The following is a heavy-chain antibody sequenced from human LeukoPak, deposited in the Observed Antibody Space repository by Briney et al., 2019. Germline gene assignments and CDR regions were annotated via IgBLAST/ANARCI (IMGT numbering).Heavy chain of an antibody. J-gene: IGHJ5*02. Sequence: SETLSLTCTVSGSYVTSYYWSWIRQSPGKGLEWIGYMYHSGSFNYSPSLKSRVTISIDTSKNQFSLKLTSVTAADTAVYYCARCIPAAGGNRFDPWGQGTLVTVSS. CDR3: ARCIPAAGGNRFDP. D-gene: IGHD6-13*01. V-gene: IGHV4-59*08. CDR1: GSYVTSYY. CDR2: MYHSGSF.